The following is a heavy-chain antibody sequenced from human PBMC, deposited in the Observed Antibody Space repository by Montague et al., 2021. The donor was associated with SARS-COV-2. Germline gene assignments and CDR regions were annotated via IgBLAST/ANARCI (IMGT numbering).Heavy chain of an antibody. CDR2: ISSSGSTI. V-gene: IGHV3-48*03. CDR3: ASDSGIEIPDYYYSMDV. CDR1: GFTFSSYE. J-gene: IGHJ6*02. D-gene: IGHD5-24*01. Sequence: SLRLSCAASGFTFSSYEMNWVRQAPGKGLEWVSYISSSGSTIYYADSVKGRFTISRDNAKNSLYLQMNSLRAEDTAIYYCASDSGIEIPDYYYSMDVWGQRTTVTVSS.